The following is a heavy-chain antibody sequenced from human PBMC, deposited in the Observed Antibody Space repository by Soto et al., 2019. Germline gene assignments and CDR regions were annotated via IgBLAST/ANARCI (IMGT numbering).Heavy chain of an antibody. CDR2: IYYSGST. J-gene: IGHJ6*03. Sequence: SETLSLTCTVSGGSISSGDHYWSWIRQPPGKGLEWIGYIYYSGSTNYNPSLKSRVTISVDTSKNQFSLKLSSVTAADAAVYYCARGVVVLAATRSPYYYYYMDVWGKGTTVTVS. D-gene: IGHD2-15*01. CDR3: ARGVVVLAATRSPYYYYYMDV. V-gene: IGHV4-61*08. CDR1: GGSISSGDHY.